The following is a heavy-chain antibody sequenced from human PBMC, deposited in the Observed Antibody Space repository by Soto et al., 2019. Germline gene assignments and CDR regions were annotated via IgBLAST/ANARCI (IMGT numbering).Heavy chain of an antibody. V-gene: IGHV3-53*05. Sequence: HPGGSLRLSCAASGFTVSSSHITWVRQAPGKGLEWVSSIYKEESTYYADSVKGRFTISRDNSKNTLYLQMNSLRAEDTAVYYCAKVPPSNYYDSSGPFDYWGQGTLVTVSS. D-gene: IGHD3-22*01. CDR3: AKVPPSNYYDSSGPFDY. CDR2: IYKEEST. CDR1: GFTVSSSH. J-gene: IGHJ4*02.